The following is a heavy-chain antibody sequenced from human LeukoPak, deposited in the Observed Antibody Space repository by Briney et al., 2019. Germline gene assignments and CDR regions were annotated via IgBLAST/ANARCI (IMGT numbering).Heavy chain of an antibody. D-gene: IGHD3-3*01. J-gene: IGHJ5*01. CDR3: TRDWHHYDFDS. V-gene: IGHV3-74*01. CDR1: GFTFSSYY. Sequence: GGSLRLSCAASGFTFSSYYMHWVRQALGKGLVWVSRINGVGSDRIYADSVKGRFTISRDNAKNTVYLQMNSLRDEDTALYYCTRDWHHYDFDSWGQGTLVTVSS. CDR2: INGVGSDR.